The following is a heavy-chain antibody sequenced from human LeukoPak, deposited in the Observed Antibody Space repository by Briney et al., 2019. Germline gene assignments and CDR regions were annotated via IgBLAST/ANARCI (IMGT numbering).Heavy chain of an antibody. CDR3: ARARDGDYVSFDY. CDR2: IRSKAYGGTT. D-gene: IGHD4-17*01. V-gene: IGHV3-49*04. J-gene: IGHJ4*02. CDR1: GFTFGDYA. Sequence: GGSLRLSCTASGFTFGDYAMSWVRQAPGKGLEWVGFIRSKAYGGTTEYAASVKGRFTISRDDSKSIAYLQMNSLKTEDTAVYYCARARDGDYVSFDYWGQGTLVTVSS.